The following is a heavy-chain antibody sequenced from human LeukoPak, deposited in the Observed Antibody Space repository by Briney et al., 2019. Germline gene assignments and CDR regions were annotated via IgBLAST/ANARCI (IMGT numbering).Heavy chain of an antibody. CDR2: IYYSGST. D-gene: IGHD4-23*01. J-gene: IGHJ5*02. CDR1: GGSITSSY. V-gene: IGHV4-59*01. Sequence: AETLSLTCTVSGGSITSSYWSWIRQPPGKGLEWIGYIYYSGSTNYNPSLKSRVTISVDTSKNQFSLKLNSVTAADTAVYYCARGTTVVTSWFDPWGQGTLVTVSS. CDR3: ARGTTVVTSWFDP.